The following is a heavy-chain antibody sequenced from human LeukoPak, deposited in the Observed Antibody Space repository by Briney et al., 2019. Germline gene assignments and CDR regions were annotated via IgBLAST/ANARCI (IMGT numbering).Heavy chain of an antibody. V-gene: IGHV3-48*01. CDR2: ISSGSSTI. CDR1: GFTFSRYN. D-gene: IGHD2-2*01. J-gene: IGHJ4*02. CDR3: AKDVSSMDY. Sequence: GGSLRLSCAASGFTFSRYNMNWVRQAPGKGLEWISYISSGSSTIYYADSVKGRFTISRDNAKNSLYLQMNSLRAEDTAVYYCAKDVSSMDYWGQGTLVTVSS.